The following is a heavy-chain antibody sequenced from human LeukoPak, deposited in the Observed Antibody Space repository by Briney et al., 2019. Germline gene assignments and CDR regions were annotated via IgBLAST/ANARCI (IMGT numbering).Heavy chain of an antibody. D-gene: IGHD2-21*02. CDR3: AKVRLAYCDGDCYWSTEDAFDI. CDR1: GFTFSSYG. V-gene: IGHV3-23*01. CDR2: ISGSGGST. J-gene: IGHJ3*02. Sequence: GGSLRLSCAASGFTFSSYGMHWVCQAPGKGLEWVSAISGSGGSTYYADSVKGRFTISRDNSKNTLYLQMNSLRAEDTAVYYCAKVRLAYCDGDCYWSTEDAFDIWGQGTMVTVSS.